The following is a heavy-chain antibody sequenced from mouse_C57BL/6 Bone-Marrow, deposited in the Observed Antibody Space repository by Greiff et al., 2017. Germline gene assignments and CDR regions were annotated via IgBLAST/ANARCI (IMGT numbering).Heavy chain of an antibody. V-gene: IGHV5-4*01. CDR1: GFTFSSYA. D-gene: IGHD1-1*01. CDR3: ARERFTTPYWYFDV. CDR2: ISDGGSYT. Sequence: EVMLVESGGGLVKPGGSLKLSCAASGFTFSSYAMSWVRQTPEKRLEWVATISDGGSYTYYPDNVKGRFTISRDNAKHNLYLQMSHLKSEDTAMYYCARERFTTPYWYFDVWGTGTTVTVSS. J-gene: IGHJ1*03.